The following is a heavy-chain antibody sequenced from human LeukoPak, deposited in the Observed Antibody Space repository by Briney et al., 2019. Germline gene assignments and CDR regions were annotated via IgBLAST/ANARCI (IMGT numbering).Heavy chain of an antibody. V-gene: IGHV3-30*02. Sequence: PGGSLRLSCAASGFTFSSYGMHWVRQAPGKGLEWVAYIQYDGSNEQYADSVKGRFSISRDSSKNILYLQMNSLRAGDTAVYYCVSHYYDDSAPDSWGQGTLVAVSS. CDR3: VSHYYDDSAPDS. CDR1: GFTFSSYG. J-gene: IGHJ5*01. D-gene: IGHD3-22*01. CDR2: IQYDGSNE.